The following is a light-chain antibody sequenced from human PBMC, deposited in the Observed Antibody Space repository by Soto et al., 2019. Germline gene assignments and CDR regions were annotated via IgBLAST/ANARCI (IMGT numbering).Light chain of an antibody. Sequence: IVLTQAPGTLSLSPGERATLSCRASQSVSSSFLAWYQQKPGQAPRLLIYGASNRATGIPDRFSGSGSETDFTLIISRLEPEDFAVYYCQQYGSSPGTFGQGTKLEIK. J-gene: IGKJ2*02. CDR3: QQYGSSPGT. CDR1: QSVSSSF. V-gene: IGKV3-20*01. CDR2: GAS.